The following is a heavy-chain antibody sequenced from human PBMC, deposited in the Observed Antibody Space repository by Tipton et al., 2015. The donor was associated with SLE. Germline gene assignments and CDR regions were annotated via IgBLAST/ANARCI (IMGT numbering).Heavy chain of an antibody. CDR2: ISYDGSDK. V-gene: IGHV3-30*04. Sequence: SLRLSCAASGFIFSRYDMHWVRQAPGKGLEWVALISYDGSDKYYADSVKGRFTISRDNSKNTLYLQMNSLRAEDTAVYYCAKESPDYYYMDVWGKGTTVTVSS. CDR3: AKESPDYYYMDV. CDR1: GFIFSRYD. J-gene: IGHJ6*03.